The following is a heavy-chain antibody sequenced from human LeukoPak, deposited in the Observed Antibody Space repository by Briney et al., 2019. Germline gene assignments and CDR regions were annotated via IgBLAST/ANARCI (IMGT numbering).Heavy chain of an antibody. J-gene: IGHJ4*02. CDR1: GFTFSDYY. Sequence: GGSLRLSCAASGFTFSDYYMSWIRQAPGKGLEWVSYISSSGSTIYYADSVKGRFTISRDDAKNSLYLQMNSLRAEDTAVYYCATLVGWTGYPFDYWGQGTLVTVSS. D-gene: IGHD3/OR15-3a*01. V-gene: IGHV3-11*01. CDR3: ATLVGWTGYPFDY. CDR2: ISSSGSTI.